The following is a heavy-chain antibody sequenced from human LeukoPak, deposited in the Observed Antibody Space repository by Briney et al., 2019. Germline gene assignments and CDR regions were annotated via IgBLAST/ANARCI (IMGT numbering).Heavy chain of an antibody. V-gene: IGHV4-30-4*08. CDR1: GDSISSADYY. CDR3: ARVKYSGSYYGVDY. D-gene: IGHD1-26*01. J-gene: IGHJ4*02. Sequence: SETLSLTWTVSGDSISSADYYWSWIRQPPGKGLEWIGYIYYSGSTYYNPSLKSRVIISADTSKNQFSLKLSSVTAADTAVYYCARVKYSGSYYGVDYWGQGTLVTVSS. CDR2: IYYSGST.